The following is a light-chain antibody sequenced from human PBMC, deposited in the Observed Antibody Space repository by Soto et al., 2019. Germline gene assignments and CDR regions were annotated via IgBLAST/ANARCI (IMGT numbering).Light chain of an antibody. CDR2: AAS. Sequence: KMTLSPSCISASVGDIVTITCRASQSISSYLHWYQQKPGNARKLLIYAASSLQSGVRSRFSGSGSGTDFTLTISSLQPEEFATYYCQQRYGTPRTCGQGNTGAIK. V-gene: IGKV1-39*01. CDR3: QQRYGTPRT. CDR1: QSISSY. J-gene: IGKJ1*01.